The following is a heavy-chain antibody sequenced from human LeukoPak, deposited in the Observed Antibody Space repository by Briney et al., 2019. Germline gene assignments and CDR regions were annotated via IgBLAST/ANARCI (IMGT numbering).Heavy chain of an antibody. CDR3: ARDRNTMILARAYAFDI. V-gene: IGHV1-2*02. CDR1: GYTFTGYY. D-gene: IGHD3-22*01. J-gene: IGHJ3*02. CDR2: INPNSGGT. Sequence: VASVKDSCKASGYTFTGYYIHWVGPAPGHGREWMGWINPNSGGTNHAQTVQGRVTFTRHTSISTAYMELSRLRSDDTAVYYCARDRNTMILARAYAFDIGGPGTMVTV.